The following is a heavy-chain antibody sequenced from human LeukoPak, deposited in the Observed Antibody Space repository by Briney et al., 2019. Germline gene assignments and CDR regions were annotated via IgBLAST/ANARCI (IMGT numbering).Heavy chain of an antibody. V-gene: IGHV1-18*01. D-gene: IGHD3-22*01. Sequence: GASLKVSCKTSGYTSSSYGISWVRQAPGQGLEWMGWISAYNGNTNYAQKLQGRVTMTTDTSTSTAYMELRSLRSDDTAVYYCASKSKYDSSGYYPWYYYGMDVWGQGTTVTVSS. CDR3: ASKSKYDSSGYYPWYYYGMDV. CDR1: GYTSSSYG. J-gene: IGHJ6*02. CDR2: ISAYNGNT.